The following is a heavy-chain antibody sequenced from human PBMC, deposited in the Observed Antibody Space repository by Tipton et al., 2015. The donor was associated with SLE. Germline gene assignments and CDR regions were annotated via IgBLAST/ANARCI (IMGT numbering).Heavy chain of an antibody. V-gene: IGHV4-59*01. CDR1: GGSIGRYY. CDR3: AREIFFYACDF. J-gene: IGHJ3*01. Sequence: LRLSCTVSGGSIGRYYWSWIRQPPGKGLEWIGYIYYSGTNYNPSLKSRVTISVDTSKNQFSLNLSSVTAADTAVYYCAREIFFYACDFWGQGTMVTVSS. CDR2: IYYSGT. D-gene: IGHD2/OR15-2a*01.